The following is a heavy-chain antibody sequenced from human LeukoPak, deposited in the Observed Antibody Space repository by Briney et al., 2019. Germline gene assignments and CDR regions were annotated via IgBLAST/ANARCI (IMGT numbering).Heavy chain of an antibody. J-gene: IGHJ3*02. CDR3: ARDLPSYYYDSSGYPTGAFDI. CDR1: GYTFTGYG. V-gene: IGHV1-18*01. CDR2: ISAYNGNT. Sequence: ASVKVSCKASGYTFTGYGISWVRQAPGQGLEWMGWISAYNGNTNYAQKLQGRVTMTTDTSTSTAYMELRSLRSDDTAVYYCARDLPSYYYDSSGYPTGAFDIWGQGTMVTVSS. D-gene: IGHD3-22*01.